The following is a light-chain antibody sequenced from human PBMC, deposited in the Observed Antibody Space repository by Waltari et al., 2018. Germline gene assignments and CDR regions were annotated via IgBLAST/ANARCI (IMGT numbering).Light chain of an antibody. V-gene: IGKV2-40*01. CDR2: EVS. CDR3: MQALEFPFT. CDR1: QSLLDSEDGNTY. Sequence: DIVMTQTPLSLPVTLGEPASISCRSSQSLLDSEDGNTYLEWYLQKPGQSPQLLIYEVSNRASGDPDRFSGSGSDTDFTLKISRVEAEDVGVYYCMQALEFPFTFGPGTKLDIK. J-gene: IGKJ3*01.